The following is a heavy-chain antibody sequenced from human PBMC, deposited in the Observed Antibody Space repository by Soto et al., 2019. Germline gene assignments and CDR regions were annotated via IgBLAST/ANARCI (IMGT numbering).Heavy chain of an antibody. J-gene: IGHJ2*01. CDR3: ARTGGRWYYDSSGTEWYFDL. CDR1: GGSFSGYY. CDR2: INHSGST. D-gene: IGHD3-22*01. V-gene: IGHV4-34*01. Sequence: SETLSLTCAVYGGSFSGYYWSWIRQPPGKGLEWIGEINHSGSTNYNPSLKSRVTISVDTSKNQFSLKLSSVTAADTAVYYCARTGGRWYYDSSGTEWYFDLWGRGTLVTVSS.